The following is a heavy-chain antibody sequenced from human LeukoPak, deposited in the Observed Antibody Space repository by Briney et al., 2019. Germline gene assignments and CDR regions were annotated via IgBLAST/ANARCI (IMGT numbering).Heavy chain of an antibody. CDR2: ISSSGSTI. CDR3: ARGFVPPRARQQYSSGWYLAFDI. D-gene: IGHD6-19*01. J-gene: IGHJ3*02. V-gene: IGHV3-11*01. CDR1: GFTFSDYY. Sequence: PGGSLRLSCAASGFTFSDYYMSWIRQAPGKGLEWVSYISSSGSTIYYADSVKGRFTISRDNAKNSLYLQMNSLRAEDTAVYYCARGFVPPRARQQYSSGWYLAFDIWGQGTMVTVSS.